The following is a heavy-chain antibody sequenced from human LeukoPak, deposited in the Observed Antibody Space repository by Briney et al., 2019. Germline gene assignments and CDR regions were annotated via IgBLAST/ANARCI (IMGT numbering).Heavy chain of an antibody. J-gene: IGHJ4*02. D-gene: IGHD5-24*01. V-gene: IGHV1-69*01. CDR2: IIPIFGTA. CDR1: GGTLSSYA. CDR3: ARGAKRDGYNFDY. Sequence: AASVKISCKASGGTLSSYAITWVRQGPGQGLEWMGGIIPIFGTANYAQKFQGRVTITADESTSTAYMELSSLRSEDTAVSYCARGAKRDGYNFDYWGQGTLVTVSS.